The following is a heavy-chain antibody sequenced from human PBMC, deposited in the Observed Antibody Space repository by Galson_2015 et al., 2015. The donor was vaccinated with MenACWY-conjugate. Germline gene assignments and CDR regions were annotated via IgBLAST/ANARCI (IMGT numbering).Heavy chain of an antibody. D-gene: IGHD1-26*01. Sequence: SCKASGYTFTTYYMHWVRQAPGQGLEWMGIIRPSGDDGTTYAQKFQGRVTMTRDTSTSTVYMDLSSLRSEDTAVYYCVREYRGGSFDYWGQGTLVTVSS. CDR1: GYTFTTYY. CDR2: IRPSGDDGT. V-gene: IGHV1-46*01. J-gene: IGHJ4*02. CDR3: VREYRGGSFDY.